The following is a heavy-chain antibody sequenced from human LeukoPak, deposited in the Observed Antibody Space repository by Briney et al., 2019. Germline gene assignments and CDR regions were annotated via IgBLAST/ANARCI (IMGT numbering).Heavy chain of an antibody. CDR2: INTDGSST. D-gene: IGHD2-15*01. V-gene: IGHV3-74*01. J-gene: IGHJ3*02. CDR1: GLTFGNYW. Sequence: GGSLRLSCAASGLTFGNYWMHWLRQAPGKGVVWVSRINTDGSSTHYADSVQVRFTICRDNAKTTLYLQVSSMRADDTAIYYCAKIHQNRVVVGAKGAFDIWGQGTVVTVSS. CDR3: AKIHQNRVVVGAKGAFDI.